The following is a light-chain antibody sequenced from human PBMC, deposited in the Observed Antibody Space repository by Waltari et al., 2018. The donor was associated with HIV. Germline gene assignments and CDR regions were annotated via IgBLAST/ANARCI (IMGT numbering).Light chain of an antibody. V-gene: IGLV1-47*01. CDR1: SSDIGSNF. CDR3: AAWDDSLSGGV. CDR2: RNN. J-gene: IGLJ2*01. Sequence: QSVLPQPPSASGTPGQSVTITCSGTSSDIGSNFLYWYQHLPGPAPKLLIYRNNQRPSGVPDRFSGSKSGTSASLAISGLRAEDEADYYCAAWDDSLSGGVFGGGTKLTVL.